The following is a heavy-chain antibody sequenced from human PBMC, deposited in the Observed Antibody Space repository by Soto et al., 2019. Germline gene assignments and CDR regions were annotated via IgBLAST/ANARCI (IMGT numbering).Heavy chain of an antibody. CDR2: IIPIFGTA. CDR3: ARGLRYWTWTPGMDV. V-gene: IGHV1-69*13. J-gene: IGHJ6*02. Sequence: SVKVSCKASGGTFSSYAISWVRQAPGQGLEWMGGIIPIFGTANYAQKFQGRVTITADESTSTAYMELSSLRSEDTAVYHRARGLRYWTWTPGMDVWGQGTTVTVSS. CDR1: GGTFSSYA. D-gene: IGHD4-17*01.